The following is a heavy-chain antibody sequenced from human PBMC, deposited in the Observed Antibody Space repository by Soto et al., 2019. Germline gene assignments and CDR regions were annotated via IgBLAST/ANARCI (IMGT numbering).Heavy chain of an antibody. Sequence: GGSLRLSCAASGFTFSSYAMHWVRQAPGKGLEWVAVISYDGSNKYYADSVKGRFTISRDNSKNTLYLQMNSLRAEDTAVYYCARDHRLRSYYYYGMDVWGQGTTVTVSS. CDR3: ARDHRLRSYYYYGMDV. CDR1: GFTFSSYA. V-gene: IGHV3-30-3*01. D-gene: IGHD2-21*02. CDR2: ISYDGSNK. J-gene: IGHJ6*02.